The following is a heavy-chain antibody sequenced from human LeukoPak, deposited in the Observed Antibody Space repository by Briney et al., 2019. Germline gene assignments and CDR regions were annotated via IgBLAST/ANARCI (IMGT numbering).Heavy chain of an antibody. J-gene: IGHJ5*02. CDR3: MREGQVEDLVS. D-gene: IGHD1-26*01. V-gene: IGHV3-21*01. CDR1: GFTFSSCS. CDR2: ISSGSSYR. Sequence: GGSLRLSCAASGFTFSSCSMNWVRQAPGKGLEWVSSISSGSSYRFYSDSVKGRFTISRDNAKTSLYLQMNSLRAEDTAVYYCMREGQVEDLVSWGQGTLVTVSS.